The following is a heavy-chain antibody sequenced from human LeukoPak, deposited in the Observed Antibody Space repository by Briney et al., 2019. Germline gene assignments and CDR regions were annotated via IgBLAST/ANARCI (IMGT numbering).Heavy chain of an antibody. Sequence: GASVKVSCKASGYTFTSYGISWVRQAPGQGLEWMGWISAHNGNTNYAQKLQGRVTMTTDTSTSTAYMELRSLRSDDTAVYYCARSITFFGVVTPDYYYYMDVWGKGTTVTVSS. CDR1: GYTFTSYG. D-gene: IGHD3-3*01. J-gene: IGHJ6*03. CDR2: ISAHNGNT. CDR3: ARSITFFGVVTPDYYYYMDV. V-gene: IGHV1-18*01.